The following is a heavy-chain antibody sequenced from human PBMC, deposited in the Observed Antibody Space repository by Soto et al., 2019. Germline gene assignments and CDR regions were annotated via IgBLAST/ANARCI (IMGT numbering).Heavy chain of an antibody. CDR1: GGSISSSSYY. D-gene: IGHD6-6*01. CDR3: ARHSDEYSSSSGDY. CDR2: IYYGGST. Sequence: QLQLQESGPGLVKPSETLSLTCTVSGGSISSSSYYWGWIRQPPGKGLEWIGSIYYGGSTYYNPSLKSRVTISVDTSKNQFSLKLSSVTAADTAVYYCARHSDEYSSSSGDYWGQGTLVTVSS. V-gene: IGHV4-39*01. J-gene: IGHJ4*02.